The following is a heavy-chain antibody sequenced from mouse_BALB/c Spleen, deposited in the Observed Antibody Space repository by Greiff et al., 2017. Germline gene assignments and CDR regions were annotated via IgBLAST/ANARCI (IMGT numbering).Heavy chain of an antibody. CDR3: ARGYGSSYLNWYFDD. D-gene: IGHD1-1*01. Sequence: QALQKQSAPEPVRPGVSGKISSKGCDYTFPDYAMHGVRRRYSKSPEWIGVISTCSGNTNYNQKFKGEATMTVDKSSSTAYMELARLTSEDSAIYYGARGYGSSYLNWYFDDGGAGTTVTVCS. V-gene: IGHV1-67*01. CDR2: ISTCSGNT. J-gene: IGHJ1*01. CDR1: DYTFPDYA.